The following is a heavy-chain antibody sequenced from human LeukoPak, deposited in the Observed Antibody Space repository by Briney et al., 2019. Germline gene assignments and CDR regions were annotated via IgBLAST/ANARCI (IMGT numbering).Heavy chain of an antibody. D-gene: IGHD6-13*01. CDR1: GFTFRSYG. V-gene: IGHV3-30*03. J-gene: IGHJ4*02. CDR2: ISYDGSNK. CDR3: ARVSSSWYWGYFDY. Sequence: GGSLRLSCAASGFTFRSYGMHWVRQAPGKGLEWVAVISYDGSNKYYGDSVKGRFTISRDNSKNTLYLEMNSLRAEDTAVYYCARVSSSWYWGYFDYWGQGTLVTVSS.